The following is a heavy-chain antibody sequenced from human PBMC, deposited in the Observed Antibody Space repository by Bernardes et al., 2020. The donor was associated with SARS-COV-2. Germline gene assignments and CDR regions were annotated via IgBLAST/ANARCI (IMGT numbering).Heavy chain of an antibody. CDR1: GGSFSGYY. Sequence: SETLSLTCAVYGGSFSGYYWSWIRQPPGKGLEWIGEINHSGSTNYNPSLKSRVTISVDTSKNQFSLKLSSVTAADTAVYYCARGAFWSANRGRDWFDPWGQGTLVTVSS. CDR2: INHSGST. D-gene: IGHD3-3*01. CDR3: ARGAFWSANRGRDWFDP. J-gene: IGHJ5*02. V-gene: IGHV4-34*01.